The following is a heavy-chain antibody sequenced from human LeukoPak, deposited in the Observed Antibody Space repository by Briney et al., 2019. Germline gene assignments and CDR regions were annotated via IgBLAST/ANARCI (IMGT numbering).Heavy chain of an antibody. CDR3: ARDGDSSDYYYYYYMDV. CDR1: GGSISSYY. J-gene: IGHJ6*03. Sequence: PSETLSLTCTVSGGSISSYYWSWIRQPAGKGLEWIGRIYTSGSTNYNPSLKSRVTISVDKSKNQFSLELSSVTAADTAVYYCARDGDSSDYYYYYYMDVWGKGTTVTVSS. CDR2: IYTSGST. D-gene: IGHD3-22*01. V-gene: IGHV4-4*07.